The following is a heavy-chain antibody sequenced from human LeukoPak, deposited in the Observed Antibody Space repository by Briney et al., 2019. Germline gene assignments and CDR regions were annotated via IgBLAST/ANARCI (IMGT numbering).Heavy chain of an antibody. CDR2: ISWNSGSI. Sequence: PGRSLRLSCAASGFTFDDYAMHWVRQAPGKGLEWVSGISWNSGSIGYADSVKGRFTISRDNAKNSLYLQMNSLRAEDMALYYCAKDTRYGDYSGLDLWGRGTLVTVSS. V-gene: IGHV3-9*03. CDR3: AKDTRYGDYSGLDL. CDR1: GFTFDDYA. J-gene: IGHJ2*01. D-gene: IGHD4-17*01.